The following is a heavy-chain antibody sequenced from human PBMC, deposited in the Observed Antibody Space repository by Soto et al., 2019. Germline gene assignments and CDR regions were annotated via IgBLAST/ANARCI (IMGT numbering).Heavy chain of an antibody. V-gene: IGHV1-2*02. CDR3: ATSSDWSPLLDY. D-gene: IGHD6-19*01. CDR1: QYTFTNFY. CDR2: INNGGGT. Sequence: ASVKVSCKASQYTFTNFYLHWVRQAPVQRPEWMGWINNGGGTIYAQKFQGRLTMTRDTSINTAYMELSRLSSDDTAFYYCATSSDWSPLLDYWGQGTLVNVSS. J-gene: IGHJ4*02.